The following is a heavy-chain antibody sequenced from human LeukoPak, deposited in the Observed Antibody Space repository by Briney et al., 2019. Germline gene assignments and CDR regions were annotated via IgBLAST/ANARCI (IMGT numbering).Heavy chain of an antibody. J-gene: IGHJ4*02. Sequence: SETLSLTCAVYGGSFSGYYWSWIRQPPGKGLEWIGEINHSGSTNYNPSLKSRVTISVDTSKNQFSLKLSSATAADTAVYYCAKERQKVQLWLTGDYWGQGTLVTVSS. CDR3: AKERQKVQLWLTGDY. D-gene: IGHD5-18*01. CDR1: GGSFSGYY. CDR2: INHSGST. V-gene: IGHV4-34*01.